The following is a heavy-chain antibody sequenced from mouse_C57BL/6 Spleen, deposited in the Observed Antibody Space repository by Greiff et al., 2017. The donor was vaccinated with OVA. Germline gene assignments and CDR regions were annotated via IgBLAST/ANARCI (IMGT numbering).Heavy chain of an antibody. D-gene: IGHD1-1*01. V-gene: IGHV5-4*01. J-gene: IGHJ2*01. CDR3: ARDGDYYGSSYLYYCDD. Sequence: VKVVESGGGLVKPGGSLKLSCAASGFTFSSYAMSWVRQTPEKRLEWVATISDGGSYTYYPDNVTGRFTISRDNAKNNLYLQMSQLKSEDTAMYYCARDGDYYGSSYLYYCDDWGQGTTLTVSS. CDR2: ISDGGSYT. CDR1: GFTFSSYA.